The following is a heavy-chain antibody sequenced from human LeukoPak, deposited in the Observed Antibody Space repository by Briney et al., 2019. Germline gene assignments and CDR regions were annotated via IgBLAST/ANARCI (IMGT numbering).Heavy chain of an antibody. CDR3: ARGWRDSSGYYLSPSQ. V-gene: IGHV1-2*02. CDR2: INPNSGGT. J-gene: IGHJ4*02. D-gene: IGHD3-22*01. Sequence: ASVKVSCKASGYTFTGYYMNWVRQAPGQGLEWMGWINPNSGGTNYAQKLQGRVTMTRDTSISTAYMELSRLRSDDTAVYYCARGWRDSSGYYLSPSQWGQGTLVTVSS. CDR1: GYTFTGYY.